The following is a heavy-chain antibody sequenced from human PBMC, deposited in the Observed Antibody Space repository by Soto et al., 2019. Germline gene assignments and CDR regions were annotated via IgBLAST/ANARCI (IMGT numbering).Heavy chain of an antibody. V-gene: IGHV4-39*02. CDR2: IYYSGST. CDR3: ARDSNYDAWVGYYYYGMDV. Sequence: PSETLSLTCTVSGGSISSSSYYWGWIRQPPGKGLEWIGSIYYSGSTYYNPSLKSRVTISVDTSKNQFSLKLSSVTAADTAVYYCARDSNYDAWVGYYYYGMDVWGQGTTVTVS. D-gene: IGHD4-4*01. CDR1: GGSISSSSYY. J-gene: IGHJ6*02.